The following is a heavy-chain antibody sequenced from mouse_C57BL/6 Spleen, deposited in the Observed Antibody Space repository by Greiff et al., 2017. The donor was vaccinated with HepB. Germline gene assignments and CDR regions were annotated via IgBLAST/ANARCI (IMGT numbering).Heavy chain of an antibody. D-gene: IGHD2-4*01. V-gene: IGHV1-54*01. Sequence: QVQLQQSGAELVRPGTSVKVSCKASGYAFTNYLIEWVKQRPGQGLEWIGVINPGSGGTNYNEKFKGKATLTADKSSSTAYMQLSSLTSEDSAVYFCARRIYYDYDGGAMDYWGQGTSVTVSS. CDR3: ARRIYYDYDGGAMDY. CDR1: GYAFTNYL. J-gene: IGHJ4*01. CDR2: INPGSGGT.